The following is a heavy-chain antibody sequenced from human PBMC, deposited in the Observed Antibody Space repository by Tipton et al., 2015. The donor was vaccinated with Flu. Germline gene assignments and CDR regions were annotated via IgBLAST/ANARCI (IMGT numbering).Heavy chain of an antibody. CDR3: ARAGNNYYGMDV. Sequence: SLRLSCVASGFTFSSYDMHWVRQATGKGLEWVSAINTGGNTFYPDSVKGRLTISRENAKNSLYLQLNSLRAGDTAVYYCARAGNNYYGMDVWGQGTTVTVPS. V-gene: IGHV3-13*01. D-gene: IGHD1/OR15-1a*01. CDR1: GFTFSSYD. J-gene: IGHJ6*02. CDR2: INTGGNT.